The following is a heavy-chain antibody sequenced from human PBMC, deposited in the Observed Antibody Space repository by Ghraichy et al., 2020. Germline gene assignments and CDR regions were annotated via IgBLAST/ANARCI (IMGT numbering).Heavy chain of an antibody. D-gene: IGHD6-19*01. CDR1: GFTFSSYA. V-gene: IGHV3-23*01. CDR3: AKDERIAVAGSFDY. Sequence: GESLNISCAASGFTFSSYAMSWVRQAPGKGLEWVSAISGSGGSTYYADSVKGRFTISRDNSKNTLYLQMNSLRAEDTAVYYCAKDERIAVAGSFDYWGQGTLVTVSS. CDR2: ISGSGGST. J-gene: IGHJ4*02.